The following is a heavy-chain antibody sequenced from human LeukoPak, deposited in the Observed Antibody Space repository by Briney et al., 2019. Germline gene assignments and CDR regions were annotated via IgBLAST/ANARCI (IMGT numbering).Heavy chain of an antibody. Sequence: SETLSLTCTVSGGSISSYYWSWLRQPPGKGLEWIGYIYYSGRTNYNPSLKSRVTISVDTYKNQFSLKLSSVTAADTAVYYCARHRDSSGYYTQWFDYWGQGTLVTVSS. CDR1: GGSISSYY. V-gene: IGHV4-59*08. CDR3: ARHRDSSGYYTQWFDY. D-gene: IGHD3-22*01. CDR2: IYYSGRT. J-gene: IGHJ4*02.